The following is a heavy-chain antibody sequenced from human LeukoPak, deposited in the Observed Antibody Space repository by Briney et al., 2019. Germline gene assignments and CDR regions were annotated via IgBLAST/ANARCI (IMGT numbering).Heavy chain of an antibody. CDR3: AIDYSNLLPYGLYYYYGMDV. CDR1: GYTFTGYY. V-gene: IGHV1-24*01. J-gene: IGHJ6*02. Sequence: ASVKVSCKASGYTFTGYYMHWVRQAPGKGLEWMGGFDPEDGETIYAQKFQGRVTMTEDTSTDTAYMELSSLRSEDTAVYYCAIDYSNLLPYGLYYYYGMDVWGQGTTVTVSS. D-gene: IGHD4-11*01. CDR2: FDPEDGET.